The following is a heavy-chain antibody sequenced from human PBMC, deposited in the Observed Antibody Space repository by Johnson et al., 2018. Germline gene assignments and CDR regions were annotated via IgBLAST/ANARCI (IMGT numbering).Heavy chain of an antibody. CDR3: ARDGGYYYDSSGYYLAEYFQH. Sequence: QVQLVQSGGGVVQPGRSLRLSCAASGFTFSSYGMHWVRQAPGKGLEWVAVIWYDGSNKYYADSVKGRFTISRANSKNTLYLQMNSLRAEDTAVYYCARDGGYYYDSSGYYLAEYFQHWGQGTLVTVSS. CDR2: IWYDGSNK. D-gene: IGHD3-22*01. J-gene: IGHJ1*01. CDR1: GFTFSSYG. V-gene: IGHV3-33*01.